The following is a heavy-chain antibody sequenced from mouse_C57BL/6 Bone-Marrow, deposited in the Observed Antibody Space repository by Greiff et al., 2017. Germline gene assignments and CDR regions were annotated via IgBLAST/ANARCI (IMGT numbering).Heavy chain of an antibody. CDR2: IYPSDSET. D-gene: IGHD1-1*01. CDR1: GYTFTSYW. J-gene: IGHJ3*01. V-gene: IGHV1-61*01. Sequence: VQLQQPGAELVRPGSSVKLSCKASGYTFTSYWMDWVKQRPGQGLEWIGNIYPSDSETYYNQKFKDKATLTVDKSSSTAYMQLSSLTSEDSAVYYCARDYCGSSFPFAYWGQGTLVTVSA. CDR3: ARDYCGSSFPFAY.